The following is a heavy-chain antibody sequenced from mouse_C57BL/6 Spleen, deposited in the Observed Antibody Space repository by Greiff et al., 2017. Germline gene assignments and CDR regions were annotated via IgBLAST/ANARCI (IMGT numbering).Heavy chain of an antibody. Sequence: QVQLQQSGAELVKPGASVKLSCKASGYTFTSYWMQWVKQRPGQGLEWIGEIDPSDSYTNYNQKFKGKATLTVDTSSSTAYTQLSSLSSEDSAVYYCASTTYWGQGTTLTVSS. CDR3: ASTTY. D-gene: IGHD1-1*01. CDR1: GYTFTSYW. J-gene: IGHJ2*01. CDR2: IDPSDSYT. V-gene: IGHV1-50*01.